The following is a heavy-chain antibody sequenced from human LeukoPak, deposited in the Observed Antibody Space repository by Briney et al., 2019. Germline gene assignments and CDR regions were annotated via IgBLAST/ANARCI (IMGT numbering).Heavy chain of an antibody. D-gene: IGHD6-13*01. CDR1: GFTFSSYS. CDR3: ARGRPSIAAAVDWFDP. J-gene: IGHJ5*02. Sequence: GGSLRLSCAASGFTFSSYSMNWVRQAPGQGLEWVSSISSGSSYKYYADSVRGRFTISRDNAKNSLYLQMNSLRAEDTAVYYCARGRPSIAAAVDWFDPWGQGTLVSVSS. V-gene: IGHV3-21*01. CDR2: ISSGSSYK.